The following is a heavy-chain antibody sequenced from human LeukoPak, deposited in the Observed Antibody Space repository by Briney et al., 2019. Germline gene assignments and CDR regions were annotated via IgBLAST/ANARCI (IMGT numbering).Heavy chain of an antibody. Sequence: GGSLRLSCAASGFTVSPNFMTWVRQAPGKGLEWVSVIYSVGSTYYSDSVKGRFTISRDNSKNTLYLEMNSLRVEDTAEYYCARGMVTAMVNYFDYWGQGTLVTVSS. CDR1: GFTVSPNF. CDR3: ARGMVTAMVNYFDY. J-gene: IGHJ4*02. V-gene: IGHV3-66*01. CDR2: IYSVGST. D-gene: IGHD5-18*01.